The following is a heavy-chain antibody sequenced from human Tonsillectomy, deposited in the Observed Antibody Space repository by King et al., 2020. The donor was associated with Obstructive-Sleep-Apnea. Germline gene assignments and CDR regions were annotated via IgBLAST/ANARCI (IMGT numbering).Heavy chain of an antibody. CDR1: GWSISSYY. Sequence: QLQESGPGLVKPSETLSRTCTGSGWSISSYYWSWIREPAGKGLDGIGLIYTIGSTNYNPSLKCLVTSSVDTAKNQFSLQLGSVTAADTAVYYCARGYCSGGSCVSYNWFDPWGQGTLVTVSS. D-gene: IGHD2-15*01. CDR2: IYTIGST. J-gene: IGHJ5*02. V-gene: IGHV4-4*07. CDR3: ARGYCSGGSCVSYNWFDP.